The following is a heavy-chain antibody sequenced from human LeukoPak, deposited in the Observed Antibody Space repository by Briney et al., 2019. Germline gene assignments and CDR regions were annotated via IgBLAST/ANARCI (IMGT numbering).Heavy chain of an antibody. J-gene: IGHJ4*02. CDR3: ARESARGLEY. D-gene: IGHD3-10*01. CDR1: EFSVGSNY. V-gene: IGHV3-66*01. CDR2: IYSGGST. Sequence: GGSLRLSCAASEFSVGSNYMTWVRQAPGKGLEWVSLIYSGGSTYYADSVKGRFTISRDNSKNTLYLQMNSLRAEDTAVYYCARESARGLEYWGQGTLVTVSS.